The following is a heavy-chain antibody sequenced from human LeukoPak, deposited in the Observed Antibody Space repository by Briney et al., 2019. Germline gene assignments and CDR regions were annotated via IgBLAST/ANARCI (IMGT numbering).Heavy chain of an antibody. CDR1: GYTFTSYG. J-gene: IGHJ4*02. V-gene: IGHV1-69*06. D-gene: IGHD2-21*02. CDR2: IIPIFGTA. CDR3: AREEAVTGYYFDY. Sequence: ASVKVSCKASGYTFTSYGISWVRQAPGQGLEWMGGIIPIFGTANYAQKFQGRVTITADKSTSTAYMELSSLRSEDTAVYYCAREEAVTGYYFDYWGQGTLVTVSS.